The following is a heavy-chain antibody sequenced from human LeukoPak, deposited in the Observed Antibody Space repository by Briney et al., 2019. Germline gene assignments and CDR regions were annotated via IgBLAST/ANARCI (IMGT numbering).Heavy chain of an antibody. CDR1: GYTFTSYY. D-gene: IGHD4-23*01. J-gene: IGHJ3*02. V-gene: IGHV1-46*01. Sequence: GASVKVSCKASGYTFTSYYMHWVRQAPGQGLEWMGIINPSGGSTSYAQKFRGRVTMTRDTSTSTVYMELSSLRSEDTAVYYCARELVDYGGNGDAFDIWGQGTMVTVSS. CDR2: INPSGGST. CDR3: ARELVDYGGNGDAFDI.